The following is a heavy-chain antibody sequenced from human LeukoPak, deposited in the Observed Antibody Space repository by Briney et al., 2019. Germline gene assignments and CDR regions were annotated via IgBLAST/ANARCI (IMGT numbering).Heavy chain of an antibody. D-gene: IGHD6-19*01. J-gene: IGHJ4*02. CDR1: GYTFTSYD. Sequence: ASVEVSCKASGYTFTSYDINWVRQATGQGLEWMGWMNPNSGNTGYAQKLQGRVTMTRNTSISTAYMELSSLRSEDTAVYYCARARAVAATTDYWGQGTLVTVSS. CDR2: MNPNSGNT. V-gene: IGHV1-8*01. CDR3: ARARAVAATTDY.